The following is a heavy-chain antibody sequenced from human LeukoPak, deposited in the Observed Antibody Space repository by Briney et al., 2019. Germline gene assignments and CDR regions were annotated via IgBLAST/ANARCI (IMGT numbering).Heavy chain of an antibody. CDR1: GGTFSSCA. D-gene: IGHD3-22*01. J-gene: IGHJ6*02. CDR2: ITPIFGTA. Sequence: ASVKVSCKASGGTFSSCAISWVRQAPGQGLEWMGGITPIFGTANYAQKFQGRVTITADESTSTAYMELSSLGSEDTAVYYCARDYYDSSGYYYYYYGMDVWGQGTTVTVSS. CDR3: ARDYYDSSGYYYYYYGMDV. V-gene: IGHV1-69*01.